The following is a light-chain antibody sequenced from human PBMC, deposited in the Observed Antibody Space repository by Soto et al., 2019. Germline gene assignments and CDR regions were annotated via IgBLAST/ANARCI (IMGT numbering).Light chain of an antibody. CDR3: QKYNSAPWT. J-gene: IGKJ1*01. Sequence: DIQMTQSPSSLSASVGDRVTITCRAGQCISNYLAWYQQKPGKVPKLLIYAASTLQSGVPSRFSGSGSGTDFTLTISSLQPEDVATYYCQKYNSAPWTFGKGTKVEIK. CDR2: AAS. CDR1: QCISNY. V-gene: IGKV1-27*01.